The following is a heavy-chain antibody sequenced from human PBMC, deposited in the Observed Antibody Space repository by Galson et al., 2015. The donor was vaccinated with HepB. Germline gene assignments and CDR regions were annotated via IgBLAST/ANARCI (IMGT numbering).Heavy chain of an antibody. CDR1: GFTFSSYG. Sequence: SLRLSCAASGFTFSSYGMHWVHQAPGKGLEWVAFIRYDGSNKYYADSVKGRFTISRDNSKNTLYLQMNSLRAEDTAVYYCAKGGPILTGYFDYWGQGTLVTVSS. D-gene: IGHD3-9*01. J-gene: IGHJ4*02. CDR2: IRYDGSNK. V-gene: IGHV3-30*02. CDR3: AKGGPILTGYFDY.